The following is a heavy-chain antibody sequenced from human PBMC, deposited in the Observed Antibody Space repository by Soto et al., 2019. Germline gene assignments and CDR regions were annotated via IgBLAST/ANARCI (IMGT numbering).Heavy chain of an antibody. CDR2: IDGIGSST. CDR3: AGGLGY. CDR1: GFTFSNYG. D-gene: IGHD2-15*01. V-gene: IGHV3-23*01. J-gene: IGHJ4*02. Sequence: EVQLLESGGGLVQPGRSLRLSCAASGFTFSNYGMKWVRQAPGKGLEWVSGIDGIGSSTYYADSVKGRFTISRDNSKNTLFLQMNSLRAEDTALYYCAGGLGYWGQGTLVTVSS.